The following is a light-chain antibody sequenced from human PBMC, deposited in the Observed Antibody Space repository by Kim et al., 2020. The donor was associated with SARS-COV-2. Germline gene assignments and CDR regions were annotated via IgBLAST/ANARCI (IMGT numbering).Light chain of an antibody. CDR1: QGISNY. V-gene: IGKV1-27*01. Sequence: ASVGDRDTITCRASQGISNYLAWYQQKPGKVPKLLIYAASTVQSGVPSRFSGSGSGTDFTLTISSLQPEDVATYYCQKYNSAPQAFGQGTKVDIK. J-gene: IGKJ1*01. CDR3: QKYNSAPQA. CDR2: AAS.